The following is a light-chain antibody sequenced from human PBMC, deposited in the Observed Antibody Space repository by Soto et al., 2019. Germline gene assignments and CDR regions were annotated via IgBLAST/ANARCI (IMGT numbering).Light chain of an antibody. CDR2: SNN. V-gene: IGLV1-40*01. Sequence: QSVLTQPPSVSGAPGRTVTISCTGSDSNIGADFNVHWYQHLPGSAPKLLIYSNNRRPSGVPDRFSGSQSGSSASLAISGLQAEDEGDYCCQSYDSGLTDSYVFGTGTKLTVL. CDR1: DSNIGADFN. J-gene: IGLJ1*01. CDR3: QSYDSGLTDSYV.